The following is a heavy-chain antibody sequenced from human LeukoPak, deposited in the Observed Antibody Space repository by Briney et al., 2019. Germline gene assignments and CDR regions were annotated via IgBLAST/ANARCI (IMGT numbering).Heavy chain of an antibody. D-gene: IGHD3-10*01. CDR1: GFTFSNYW. CDR2: INSDGSST. CDR3: ARDHRSGSGSGTQANDY. J-gene: IGHJ4*02. V-gene: IGHV3-74*01. Sequence: GGSLRLSCAASGFTFSNYWMYWVRQAPGKGLVWVSRINSDGSSTSYEDSAKGRFTISRDNAKNTLYLQMSGLRAEDTAVYYCARDHRSGSGSGTQANDYWGQGTLVTVSS.